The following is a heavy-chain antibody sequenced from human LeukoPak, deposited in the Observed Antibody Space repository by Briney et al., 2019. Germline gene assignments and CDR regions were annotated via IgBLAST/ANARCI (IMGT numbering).Heavy chain of an antibody. CDR3: AKVEAYCGGDCFTNFDY. J-gene: IGHJ4*02. D-gene: IGHD2-21*02. Sequence: GGSLRLSCAASGFTFSSYAMSWVRQAPGEGREWVSAISGSGGSTYYADSVKGRFTISRDNSKNTLYLQMNSLRAEDTAVYYCAKVEAYCGGDCFTNFDYWGQGTLVTVSS. V-gene: IGHV3-23*01. CDR2: ISGSGGST. CDR1: GFTFSSYA.